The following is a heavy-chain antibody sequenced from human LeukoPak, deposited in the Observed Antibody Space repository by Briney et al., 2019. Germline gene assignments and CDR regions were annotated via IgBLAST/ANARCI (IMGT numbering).Heavy chain of an antibody. CDR1: GGSFSGYY. J-gene: IGHJ4*02. CDR3: VRDASTYYYDSSGLDY. V-gene: IGHV4-34*01. Sequence: SETLSLTCAVYGGSFSGYYWSWIRQPPGKGLEWIGEINHSGSTNYNPSLKSRVTISVDTSKNQFSLKLSSVTAADTAVYYCVRDASTYYYDSSGLDYWGQGTLVTVSS. D-gene: IGHD3-22*01. CDR2: INHSGST.